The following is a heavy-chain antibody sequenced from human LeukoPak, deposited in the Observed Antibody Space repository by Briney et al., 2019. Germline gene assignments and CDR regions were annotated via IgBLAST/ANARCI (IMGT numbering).Heavy chain of an antibody. CDR2: ISGSGDRT. D-gene: IGHD3-22*01. CDR1: GFTFSSFG. J-gene: IGHJ2*01. Sequence: PGGSLRLSCAASGFTFSSFGMSWVRQAPGTGLEWVSAISGSGDRTDYADSVKGRFTISRDNSKNTLYLQMNSLRAEDTAVYYCAKDGYYDSSAYYYVRYFDLWGRGTLVTVSS. CDR3: AKDGYYDSSAYYYVRYFDL. V-gene: IGHV3-23*01.